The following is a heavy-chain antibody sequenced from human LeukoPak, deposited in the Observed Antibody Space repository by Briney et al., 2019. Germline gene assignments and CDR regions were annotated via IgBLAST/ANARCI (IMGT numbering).Heavy chain of an antibody. D-gene: IGHD2-8*01. CDR3: ARSWAGMYYPFYYFDY. J-gene: IGHJ4*02. Sequence: SETLSLTCTVSGGSISTYYWSWIRQPPGKGLEWIAEINHRGSTHYNPSLKSRVNISADTSKSQFSLNLDSVTAADTAVYYCARSWAGMYYPFYYFDYWGQGSLVTVSS. CDR2: INHRGST. CDR1: GGSISTYY. V-gene: IGHV4-34*01.